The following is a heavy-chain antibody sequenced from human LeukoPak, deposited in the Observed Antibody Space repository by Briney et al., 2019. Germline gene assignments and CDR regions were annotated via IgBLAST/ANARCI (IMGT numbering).Heavy chain of an antibody. CDR1: EFTFSTYW. Sequence: PGGSLRLSCAASEFTFSTYWMSWVRQAPGKGLEWVSVIYSGGNTYYADSVKGRFIISRDNSKNTLYLQMNALRADDTAVYYCARGPGTGSAYAIFDYWGQGTLVTVSS. V-gene: IGHV3-53*01. J-gene: IGHJ4*02. CDR3: ARGPGTGSAYAIFDY. CDR2: IYSGGNT. D-gene: IGHD1-14*01.